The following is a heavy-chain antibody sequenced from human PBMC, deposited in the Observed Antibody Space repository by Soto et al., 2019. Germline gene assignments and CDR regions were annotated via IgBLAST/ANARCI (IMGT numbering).Heavy chain of an antibody. CDR2: INPNSGGT. V-gene: IGHV1-2*04. CDR3: ARVDVLRFLEWLI. Sequence: ASVNVSCKASGSTCPDCYMPWWRQTPGQGLEWMGWINPNSGGTNYAQKFQGWATMTTDTSTNTAYMELRSLRSDDTAVYYCARVDVLRFLEWLIWGQGTLVTVSS. CDR1: GSTCPDCY. J-gene: IGHJ4*02. D-gene: IGHD3-3*01.